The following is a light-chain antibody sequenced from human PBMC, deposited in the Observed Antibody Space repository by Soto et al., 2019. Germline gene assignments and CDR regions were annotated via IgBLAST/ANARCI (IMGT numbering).Light chain of an antibody. V-gene: IGLV1-40*01. CDR2: TNA. J-gene: IGLJ1*01. Sequence: QSVLTQPPAVSWAPGQRVTISCTGSRSNIWAGYAVHRYQHLPGTGPKLLIYTNAIRPSGVPDRFSGSRSATSAALAITGLQAEDEADYYSQSHDNSLSGFYVFGTGTKVTVL. CDR3: QSHDNSLSGFYV. CDR1: RSNIWAGYA.